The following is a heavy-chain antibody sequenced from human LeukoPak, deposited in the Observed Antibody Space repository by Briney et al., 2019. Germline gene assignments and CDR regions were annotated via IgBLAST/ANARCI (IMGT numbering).Heavy chain of an antibody. CDR1: GDSVSSNSAA. CDR2: TYYRSKWYN. D-gene: IGHD6-19*01. J-gene: IGHJ4*02. V-gene: IGHV6-1*01. CDR3: XXDNEYSSGWYVYFDY. Sequence: QTLSXXCAISGDSVSSNSAAWNWIRQSPSRGLEWLGRTYYRSKWYNDYAVSVKSRITINPDTSKNKFSLQLNYVTPEEKAGXYCXXDNEYSSGWYVYFDYWGQGTLVTVSS.